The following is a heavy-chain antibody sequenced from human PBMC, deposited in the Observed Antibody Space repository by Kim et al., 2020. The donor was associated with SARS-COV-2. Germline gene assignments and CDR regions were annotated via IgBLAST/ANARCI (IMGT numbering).Heavy chain of an antibody. Sequence: GGSLRLSCAASGFTFSSYSMNWVRQAPGKGLEWVSSISSSSSYIYYADSVKGRFTISRDNAKNSLYLQMNSLRAEDTAVYYCAGGRAWNDGFPYWGQGTLVTVSS. D-gene: IGHD1-1*01. CDR1: GFTFSSYS. CDR2: ISSSSSYI. CDR3: AGGRAWNDGFPY. J-gene: IGHJ4*02. V-gene: IGHV3-21*01.